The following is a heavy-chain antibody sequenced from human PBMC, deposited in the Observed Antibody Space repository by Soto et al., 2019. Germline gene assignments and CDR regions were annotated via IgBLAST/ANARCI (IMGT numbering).Heavy chain of an antibody. Sequence: GGSLRLSCAASGFTFSSYAMSWVRQAPGKGLEWVSAISGSGGSTYYADSVKGRFTISRDNSKNTLYLQMNSLRAEDTAVYYCAKDPIIVVVPAAIPIFRGFDYWGQGTLVTVSS. V-gene: IGHV3-23*01. D-gene: IGHD2-2*01. CDR1: GFTFSSYA. CDR3: AKDPIIVVVPAAIPIFRGFDY. J-gene: IGHJ4*02. CDR2: ISGSGGST.